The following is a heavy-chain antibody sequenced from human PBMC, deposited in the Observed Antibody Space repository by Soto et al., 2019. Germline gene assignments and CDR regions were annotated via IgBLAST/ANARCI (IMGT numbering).Heavy chain of an antibody. Sequence: GGSLRLSCAASGFTFSSYGMHWVRQAPGKGLEWVAVISYDGSNKYYADSVKGRFTISRDNSKNTLYLQMNSLRAEDTAVYYCAKDRAPYGGNSGVDYWGQGTLVTVSS. CDR1: GFTFSSYG. J-gene: IGHJ4*02. CDR2: ISYDGSNK. D-gene: IGHD2-21*02. CDR3: AKDRAPYGGNSGVDY. V-gene: IGHV3-30*18.